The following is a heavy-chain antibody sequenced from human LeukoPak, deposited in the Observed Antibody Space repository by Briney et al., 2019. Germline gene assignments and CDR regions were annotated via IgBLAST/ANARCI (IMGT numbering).Heavy chain of an antibody. CDR3: ARDVWGSSWYDNTGGWSDP. D-gene: IGHD6-13*01. V-gene: IGHV4-31*03. CDR2: IYYSGST. CDR1: GGSISSGGYY. J-gene: IGHJ5*02. Sequence: SETLSLTCTVSGGSISSGGYYWSWIRQHPGTGLEWIGYIYYSGSTYYNPSLKSRVTISVDTSKNQFSLKLSSVTAADTAVYYCARDVWGSSWYDNTGGWSDPWGQGTLVTVSS.